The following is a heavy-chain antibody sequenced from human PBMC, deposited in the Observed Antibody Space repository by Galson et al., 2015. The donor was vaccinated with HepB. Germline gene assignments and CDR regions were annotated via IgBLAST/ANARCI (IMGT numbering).Heavy chain of an antibody. Sequence: KGLEWVANIKQDGSEKYYVDSVKGRFTISRDNAKNSLYLQMNSLRAEDTAVYYCARAGEPYQLLEAGAFDIWGQGTMVTVSS. CDR2: IKQDGSEK. CDR3: ARAGEPYQLLEAGAFDI. V-gene: IGHV3-7*01. J-gene: IGHJ3*02. D-gene: IGHD2-2*01.